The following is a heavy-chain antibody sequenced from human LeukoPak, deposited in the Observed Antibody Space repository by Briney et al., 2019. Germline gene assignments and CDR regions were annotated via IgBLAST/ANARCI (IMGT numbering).Heavy chain of an antibody. CDR2: VYPGESES. J-gene: IGHJ2*01. D-gene: IGHD2-21*01. V-gene: IGHV5-51*01. CDR3: ARRDDVAAADWYFDL. CDR1: GYNFTDYW. Sequence: GESLKISCQGSGYNFTDYWIGWVRQIPGKGLEWVGIVYPGESESRYSPSFQGQVTISADKSINTAYLQWSSLKASDTAMYYCARRDDVAAADWYFDLWGRGTLVTVSS.